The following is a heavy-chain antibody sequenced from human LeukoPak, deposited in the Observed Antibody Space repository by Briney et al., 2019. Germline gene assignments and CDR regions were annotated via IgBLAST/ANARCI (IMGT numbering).Heavy chain of an antibody. V-gene: IGHV3-30-3*01. CDR3: ASMTVLDY. D-gene: IGHD2-21*02. J-gene: IGHJ4*02. CDR1: GFTFSSYA. CDR2: ISYDGSNK. Sequence: PGRSLRLSCAASGFTFSSYAMHWVRQAPVKGLEWVAVISYDGSNKYYADSVKGRFTISRDNSKNTLYLQMNSLRAEDTAVYYCASMTVLDYWGQGTLVTVSS.